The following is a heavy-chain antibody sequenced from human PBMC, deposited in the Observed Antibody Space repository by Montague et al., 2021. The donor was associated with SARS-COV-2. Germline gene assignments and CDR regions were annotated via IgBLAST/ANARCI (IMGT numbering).Heavy chain of an antibody. J-gene: IGHJ4*02. CDR2: ISYSGTT. CDR3: ARYSGYDLSTDY. Sequence: SETLSLTCTVSGGSISSTTYRWGWIRQPPGKGLEWIGFISYSGTTFYNPSLKSRISMSVDTPKSQFSLNLTSVTAADTAVYYCARYSGYDLSTDYWGPGSLVTVSS. CDR1: GGSISSTTYR. V-gene: IGHV4-39*01. D-gene: IGHD5-12*01.